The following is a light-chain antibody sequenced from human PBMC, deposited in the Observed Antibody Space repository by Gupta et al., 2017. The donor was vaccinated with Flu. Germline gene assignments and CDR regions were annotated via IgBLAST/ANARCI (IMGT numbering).Light chain of an antibody. CDR2: SAS. CDR1: QNISTY. V-gene: IGKV1-39*01. Sequence: PVSLSTSVGDRVAISCRASQNISTYLNWYQQKPGRAPKLLIYSASKLQSGVPSRFSGSGSGTDFTLTIHSLQPEDFATYYCQQSDSTPYTFGQGTKLEIK. J-gene: IGKJ2*01. CDR3: QQSDSTPYT.